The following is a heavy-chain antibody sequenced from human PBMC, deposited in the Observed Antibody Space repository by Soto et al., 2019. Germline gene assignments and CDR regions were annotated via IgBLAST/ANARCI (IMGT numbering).Heavy chain of an antibody. D-gene: IGHD3-16*02. J-gene: IGHJ4*02. Sequence: QVQLVESGGGVVQPGRSLRLSCAASGFTFSSYAMHWVRQAPGKGLEWVAVISYDGSNKYYADSVKGRFTISRDNSKNTLYLQMNSLSAEDTAVYYCARDPGISGRYDYVWGSYHLGNWGQGTLVTVSS. CDR3: ARDPGISGRYDYVWGSYHLGN. CDR2: ISYDGSNK. V-gene: IGHV3-30-3*01. CDR1: GFTFSSYA.